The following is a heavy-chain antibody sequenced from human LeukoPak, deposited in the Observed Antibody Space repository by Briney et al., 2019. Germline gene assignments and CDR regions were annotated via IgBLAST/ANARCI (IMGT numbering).Heavy chain of an antibody. V-gene: IGHV3-30*18. D-gene: IGHD4-17*01. Sequence: GGSLRLSCAASGFTFSSYGMHWVRQAPGKGLEWVAVMSYDGSNKYYADSVKGRFTISRDNSKNTLYLQMNSLRAEDTAVYYCAKDWGDGDRDGSLDYWGQGTLVTVSS. J-gene: IGHJ4*02. CDR2: MSYDGSNK. CDR3: AKDWGDGDRDGSLDY. CDR1: GFTFSSYG.